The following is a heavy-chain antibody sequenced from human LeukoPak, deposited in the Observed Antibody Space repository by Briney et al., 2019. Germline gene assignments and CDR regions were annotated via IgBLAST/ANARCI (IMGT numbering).Heavy chain of an antibody. CDR2: INDGGST. D-gene: IGHD3-3*01. CDR3: ARELVDYDFWSGYYPKYYFDY. Sequence: SETLSLTCAVYGGSFSGYYWSWIRQPPGKGLEWIGEINDGGSTNYNPSLKSRVTISVDTSMNQFSLKLSSVTAADTAVYYCARELVDYDFWSGYYPKYYFDYWGQGTLVTVSS. V-gene: IGHV4-34*01. CDR1: GGSFSGYY. J-gene: IGHJ4*02.